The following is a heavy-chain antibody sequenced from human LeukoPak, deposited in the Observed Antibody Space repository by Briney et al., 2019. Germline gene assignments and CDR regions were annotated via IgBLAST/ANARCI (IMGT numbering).Heavy chain of an antibody. Sequence: PSGTLSLTCAVSGDSITSSHWWTWIRQPPGKGLEWIGEIFHAGSTNYNSSLESRVTISVDKSKNQFSLELTSVTAADTAVYFCARAYGDYRWFFDFWGPGILVTVSS. V-gene: IGHV4-4*02. CDR3: ARAYGDYRWFFDF. CDR1: GDSITSSHW. CDR2: IFHAGST. J-gene: IGHJ4*02. D-gene: IGHD4-17*01.